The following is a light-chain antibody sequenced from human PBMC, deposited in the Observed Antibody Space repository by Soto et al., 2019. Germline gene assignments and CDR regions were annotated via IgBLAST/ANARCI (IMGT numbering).Light chain of an antibody. J-gene: IGLJ1*01. V-gene: IGLV2-14*01. CDR1: SGDIGSYNR. CDR2: EVT. CDR3: SSYTHINTRACV. Sequence: QSVLTQPASVSGSPGQSITISCTGTSGDIGSYNRVSWYQQHPGKAPKLIIYEVTDRPSGVSNRFSGSKSGNTASLTISGLQAEDEAEYYCSSYTHINTRACVFGTGTKVTAL.